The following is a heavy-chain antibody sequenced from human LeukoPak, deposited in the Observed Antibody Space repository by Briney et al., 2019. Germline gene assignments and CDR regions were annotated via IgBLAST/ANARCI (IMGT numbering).Heavy chain of an antibody. V-gene: IGHV1-69*06. Sequence: SVKVSCKASGGTFSSYAISWVRQAPGQGLEWMGGIIPIFGTANYAQKFQGRVTITADKSTSTAYMELSSLRSEDTAVYYCASTPSLPREYYFDYWGQGTLVTVSS. CDR3: ASTPSLPREYYFDY. CDR1: GGTFSSYA. J-gene: IGHJ4*02. CDR2: IIPIFGTA.